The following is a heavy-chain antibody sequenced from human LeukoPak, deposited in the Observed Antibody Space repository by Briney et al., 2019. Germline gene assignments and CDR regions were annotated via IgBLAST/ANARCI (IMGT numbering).Heavy chain of an antibody. D-gene: IGHD3-16*01. CDR1: GFTFSSHA. J-gene: IGHJ3*02. V-gene: IGHV3-23*01. CDR2: ISDSGRDA. CDR3: AKDPWGIGPAFDI. Sequence: PGGSLRLSCAASGFTFSSHAMSWVRQAPGKGLEWVSAISDSGRDASYAGSVKGRFTVSRDNSKNTLYLQMNSLRADDTALYYCAKDPWGIGPAFDIWGQGTMVTVSS.